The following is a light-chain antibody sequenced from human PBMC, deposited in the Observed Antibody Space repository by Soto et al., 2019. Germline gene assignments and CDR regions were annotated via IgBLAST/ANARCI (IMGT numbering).Light chain of an antibody. CDR2: EVS. V-gene: IGLV2-8*01. CDR1: SSDVGTYNH. J-gene: IGLJ1*01. Sequence: QSALTQPPSASASPGQSVTISCSGTSSDVGTYNHVSWYQPHPGKAPKLMIYEVSTRPSGVPDRFSGSTSGSTASLTVSGLQAEDEADYYCSSYADSNNYVFGTGTKLTV. CDR3: SSYADSNNYV.